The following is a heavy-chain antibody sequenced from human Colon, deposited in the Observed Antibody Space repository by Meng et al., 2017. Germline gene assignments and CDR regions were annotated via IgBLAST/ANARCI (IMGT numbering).Heavy chain of an antibody. V-gene: IGHV5-51*01. CDR2: VYGGDTDA. CDR1: GFNFPSYW. CDR3: ARAIPMASSYYFDY. D-gene: IGHD5-24*01. Sequence: GESLKISCQGAGFNFPSYWIGWVRQVPGKGLEWMGVVYGGDTDARYSPSFEGQVTMSVDRSIDTAYLQWSSLQASDSAMYFCARAIPMASSYYFDYWGQGTLVTVSS. J-gene: IGHJ4*02.